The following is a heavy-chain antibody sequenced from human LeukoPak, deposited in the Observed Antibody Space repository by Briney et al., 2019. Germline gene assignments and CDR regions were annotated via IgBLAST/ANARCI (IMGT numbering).Heavy chain of an antibody. Sequence: PSETLSLTCAVYGGSFSGYYWSWIRQPPGKGLEWIGEINHSGSTNYNPSLKSRVTISVDTSKNQFSLKLSSVTAADTAVYYCARGGYCSSTSCYRWFDPWGQGTLVTVSS. J-gene: IGHJ5*02. CDR3: ARGGYCSSTSCYRWFDP. V-gene: IGHV4-34*01. CDR2: INHSGST. CDR1: GGSFSGYY. D-gene: IGHD2-2*01.